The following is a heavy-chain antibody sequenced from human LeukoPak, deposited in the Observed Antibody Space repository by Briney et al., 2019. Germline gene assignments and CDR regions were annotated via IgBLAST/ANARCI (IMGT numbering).Heavy chain of an antibody. J-gene: IGHJ5*02. Sequence: ASVKVSCKASGYTFTSYGISWVRQAPGQGLEWMGWISAYNGNTNYAQKLQDRVTMTTDTSTSTAYMELRSLRSDDTAVYYCARVAAAGFHHNWFDPWGQGTLVTVSS. CDR2: ISAYNGNT. CDR1: GYTFTSYG. V-gene: IGHV1-18*01. CDR3: ARVAAAGFHHNWFDP. D-gene: IGHD6-13*01.